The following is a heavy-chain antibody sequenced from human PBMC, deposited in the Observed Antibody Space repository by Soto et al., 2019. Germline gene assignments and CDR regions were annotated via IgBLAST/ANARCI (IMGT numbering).Heavy chain of an antibody. CDR3: ANIRITWGGAIALDAFDM. V-gene: IGHV2-5*02. D-gene: IGHD3-16*02. Sequence: SGPTLVNPTQTLTLTCSFSGFSLSTSRVGVAWIRQPPGKALEWLAIIYWDDDRRYSPSLKTRLAITKDTSKNQVVLTMTNLDPGDTPTYYCANIRITWGGAIALDAFDMWGQRTMVTVSS. J-gene: IGHJ3*02. CDR1: GFSLSTSRVG. CDR2: IYWDDDR.